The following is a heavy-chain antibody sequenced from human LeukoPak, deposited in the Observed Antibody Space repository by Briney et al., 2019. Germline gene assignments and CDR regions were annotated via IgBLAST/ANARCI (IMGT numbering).Heavy chain of an antibody. CDR3: ARGYGSGSRLDN. V-gene: IGHV4-61*02. D-gene: IGHD3-10*01. J-gene: IGHJ4*02. Sequence: SQTLSLTCTVSGGSISSGSYYWSWIRQPAGKGLEWIGRIYTSGSTNYNPSLKSRVTMSLDTSKNQFSLKLSSVTAADTAVYYCARGYGSGSRLDNWGQGTLVTVSS. CDR2: IYTSGST. CDR1: GGSISSGSYY.